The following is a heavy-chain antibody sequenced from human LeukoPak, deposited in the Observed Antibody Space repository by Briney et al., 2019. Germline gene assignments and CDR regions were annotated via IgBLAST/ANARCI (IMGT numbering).Heavy chain of an antibody. J-gene: IGHJ3*02. CDR1: GGSFSGYY. Sequence: SETLSLTCAVYGGSFSGYYWSWIRQPPGKGLEWIGEINHSGSTNYNPSLKSRVTISVDTSKNQFSLKLSSVTAADTAVYYCAREDHSSIAVAGTQLNAFDIWGQRTMVTVSS. D-gene: IGHD6-19*01. CDR2: INHSGST. CDR3: AREDHSSIAVAGTQLNAFDI. V-gene: IGHV4-34*01.